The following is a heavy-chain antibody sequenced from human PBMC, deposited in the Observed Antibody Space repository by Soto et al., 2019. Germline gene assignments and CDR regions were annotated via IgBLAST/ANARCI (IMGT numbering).Heavy chain of an antibody. Sequence: GASVKVSCKASGGTFSSYAISWVRQAPGQGLEWMGGIIPIFGTANYAQKFQGRVTITADESTSTAYMEPSSLRSEDTAVYYCAGGYCSGGSCYTNFDYWGQGTLVTVSS. D-gene: IGHD2-15*01. CDR2: IIPIFGTA. V-gene: IGHV1-69*13. CDR1: GGTFSSYA. J-gene: IGHJ4*02. CDR3: AGGYCSGGSCYTNFDY.